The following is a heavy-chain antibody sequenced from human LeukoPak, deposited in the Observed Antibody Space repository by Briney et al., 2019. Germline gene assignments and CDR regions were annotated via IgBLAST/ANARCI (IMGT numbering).Heavy chain of an antibody. CDR1: GGSISSYY. CDR3: ARSYYDYVWGSYPIDP. V-gene: IGHV4-59*01. D-gene: IGHD3-16*02. Sequence: SETLSLTCSVSGGSISSYYWSWIRQPPGKGLEWIGYIYHSGSTYFNPSLKSRITISVDTSKNQFSLKLSSVTAADTALYYCARSYYDYVWGSYPIDPWGQGTLVTVSS. CDR2: IYHSGST. J-gene: IGHJ5*02.